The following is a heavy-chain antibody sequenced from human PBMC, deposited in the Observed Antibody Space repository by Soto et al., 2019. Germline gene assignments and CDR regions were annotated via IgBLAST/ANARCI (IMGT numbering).Heavy chain of an antibody. CDR1: NASISSRKW. V-gene: IGHV4-4*02. CDR3: ASKFGELLADAFDI. Sequence: QVQLQESGPGLVKPSGTLSLTCTVSNASISSRKWWTWVRQTPGKGLEWIGEIYHSGSINHNPSLKIRVTMLVDKSNNQFSLKMTSVTAADTAVYYCASKFGELLADAFDIWGQGTVVTVSS. J-gene: IGHJ3*02. CDR2: IYHSGSI. D-gene: IGHD3-10*01.